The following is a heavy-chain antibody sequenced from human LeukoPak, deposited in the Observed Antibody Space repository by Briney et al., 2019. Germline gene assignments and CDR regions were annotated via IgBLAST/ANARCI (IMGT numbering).Heavy chain of an antibody. CDR1: GFTFSSYA. V-gene: IGHV3-23*01. Sequence: PGGSLKLSCAASGFTFSSYAMSWVRQAPGKGLEWVSAISGSGGSTYYADSVKARFTISRDNSKNTLYLQMNSLRAEDTAVYYCAKDRGSGSSGYYLLDAFDIWGQGTMVTVSS. CDR3: AKDRGSGSSGYYLLDAFDI. CDR2: ISGSGGST. J-gene: IGHJ3*02. D-gene: IGHD3-22*01.